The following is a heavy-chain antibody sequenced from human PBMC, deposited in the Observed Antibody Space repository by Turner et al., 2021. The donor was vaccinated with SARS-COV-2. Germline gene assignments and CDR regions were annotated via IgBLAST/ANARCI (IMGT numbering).Heavy chain of an antibody. V-gene: IGHV4-59*08. CDR3: ARHQGSASGYDHGMNV. CDR1: GGSISSKS. Sequence: QVQLQESGPGLVRPSETLSLTCTVSGGSISSKSWSWIRQSPGRGREGMGYFYKIGSIDYNPTLRSRVTISVDTSKNQLYLNLISVTAADTAVYYCARHQGSASGYDHGMNVWGQGTAVIVSS. CDR2: FYKIGSI. D-gene: IGHD1-26*01. J-gene: IGHJ6*02.